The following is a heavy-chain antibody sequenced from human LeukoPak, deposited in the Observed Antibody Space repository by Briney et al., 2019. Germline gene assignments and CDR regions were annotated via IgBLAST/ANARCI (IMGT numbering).Heavy chain of an antibody. CDR3: AKDMWRFGELDYDY. Sequence: GGSLRLSCAASGFTFDDYAMHWVRQAPGKGLEWVSLISGDGGSTYHADSVKGRFTISRDNSKNSLYLQMNSLRTEDTALYYCAKDMWRFGELDYDYWGQGTLVTVSS. V-gene: IGHV3-43*02. CDR2: ISGDGGST. D-gene: IGHD3-10*01. J-gene: IGHJ4*02. CDR1: GFTFDDYA.